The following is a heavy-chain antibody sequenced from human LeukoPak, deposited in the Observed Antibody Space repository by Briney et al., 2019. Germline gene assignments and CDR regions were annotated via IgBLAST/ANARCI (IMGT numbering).Heavy chain of an antibody. V-gene: IGHV3-23*01. D-gene: IGHD2-21*02. Sequence: GGSLRLSCAASGFTFSSYAMCWVRQPPGKGVEWVSAISGSGGNTYYAASVKGRFTISRDNSKNTLYLQKNSLRAEDTAVYYCAKDGFIVVVTAAGNFDYWGQGTLVTVSS. CDR1: GFTFSSYA. CDR3: AKDGFIVVVTAAGNFDY. CDR2: ISGSGGNT. J-gene: IGHJ4*02.